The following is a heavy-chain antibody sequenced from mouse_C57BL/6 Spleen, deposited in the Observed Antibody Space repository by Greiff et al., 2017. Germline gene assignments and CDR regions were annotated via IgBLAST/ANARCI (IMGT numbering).Heavy chain of an antibody. J-gene: IGHJ3*01. Sequence: EVQRVESGGGLVQPGGSLKLSCAASGFTFSDYYMYWVRQTPEKRLEWVAYISNGGGSTYYPDTVKGRFTISRDNAKNTLYLQMSRLKSEDTAMYYCAIRRWCAYWGQGTLVTVSA. V-gene: IGHV5-12*01. CDR1: GFTFSDYY. CDR3: AIRRWCAY. CDR2: ISNGGGST.